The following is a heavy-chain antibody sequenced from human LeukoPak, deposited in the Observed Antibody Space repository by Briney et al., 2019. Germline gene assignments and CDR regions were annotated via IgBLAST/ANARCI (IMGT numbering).Heavy chain of an antibody. J-gene: IGHJ4*02. CDR3: TRTYYYDSSGYRDY. CDR1: GFTFSGSA. V-gene: IGHV3-73*01. CDR2: IRSKANSYAT. D-gene: IGHD3-22*01. Sequence: GGSLRLSCAASGFTFSGSAMHWVRQASGKGLEWVGRIRSKANSYATAYAASVKGRFTISRDDSKNTAYLQMNSLKTEDTAVYYCTRTYYYDSSGYRDYWGQGTLVTVSS.